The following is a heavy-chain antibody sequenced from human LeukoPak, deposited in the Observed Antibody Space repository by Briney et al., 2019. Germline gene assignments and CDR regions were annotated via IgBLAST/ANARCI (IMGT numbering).Heavy chain of an antibody. J-gene: IGHJ4*02. CDR1: GGTFSSYA. D-gene: IGHD5-18*01. CDR2: IIPIFGTA. Sequence: SVKVSCKXSGGTFSSYAISWVRQAPGQGLEWMGRIIPIFGTANYVQKFQGRVTITTDESTSTAYMELSSLRSEDTAVYYCASPQNGYSYGYYWGQGTLVTVSS. CDR3: ASPQNGYSYGYY. V-gene: IGHV1-69*05.